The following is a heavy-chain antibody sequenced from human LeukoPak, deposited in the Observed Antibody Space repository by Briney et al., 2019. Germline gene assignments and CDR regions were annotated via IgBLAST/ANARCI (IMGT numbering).Heavy chain of an antibody. D-gene: IGHD6-6*01. V-gene: IGHV3-23*01. CDR1: GFTFSSYS. CDR2: ISGSGGST. CDR3: AKDALEYSSSSRDYFDY. J-gene: IGHJ4*02. Sequence: SGGSLRLSCAASGFTFSSYSMNWVRQAPGKGLEWVSAISGSGGSTYYADSVKGRFTISRDNSKNTLYLQMNSLRAEDTAVYYCAKDALEYSSSSRDYFDYWGQGTLVTVSS.